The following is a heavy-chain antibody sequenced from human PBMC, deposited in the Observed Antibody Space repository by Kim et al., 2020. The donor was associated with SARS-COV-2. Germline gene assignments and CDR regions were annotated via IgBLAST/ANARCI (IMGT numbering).Heavy chain of an antibody. V-gene: IGHV4-4*02. CDR1: GGSISSSNW. CDR2: IYHSGST. Sequence: SETLSLTCAVSGGSISSSNWWSWVRQPPGKGLEWIGEIYHSGSTNYNPSLKSRVTISVDKSKNQFSLKLSSVTTADTAVYYCASHRALFEDIAAAGGFDPWGQGTLVTVSS. J-gene: IGHJ5*02. CDR3: ASHRALFEDIAAAGGFDP. D-gene: IGHD6-13*01.